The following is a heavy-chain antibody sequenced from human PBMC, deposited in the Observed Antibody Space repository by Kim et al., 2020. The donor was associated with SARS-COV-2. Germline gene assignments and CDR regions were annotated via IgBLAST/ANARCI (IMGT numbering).Heavy chain of an antibody. CDR1: GGSISSGGYY. CDR3: ARGPTVTTRFDY. V-gene: IGHV4-31*03. Sequence: SETLSLTCTVSGGSISSGGYYWSWIRQHPGKGLEWIGYIYYSGSTYYNPSLKSRVTISVDTSKNQFSLKLSSVTAADTAVYYCARGPTVTTRFDYWGQGTLVTVSS. CDR2: IYYSGST. D-gene: IGHD4-17*01. J-gene: IGHJ4*02.